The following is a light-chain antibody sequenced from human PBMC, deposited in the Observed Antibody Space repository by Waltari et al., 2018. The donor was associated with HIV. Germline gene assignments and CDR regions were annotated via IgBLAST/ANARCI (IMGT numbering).Light chain of an antibody. V-gene: IGKV1-NL1*01. CDR3: QQYYTLPYT. CDR1: QGISDS. CDR2: GAS. Sequence: DIQMAQSPSSLSASVGDRVTVTCRASQGISDSLAWYQYKPGQAPKLLLSGASTLEIGVPSRFSGGGSGTDYTLTISSLQPEDSATYYCQQYYTLPYTFGQGTRLEIK. J-gene: IGKJ2*01.